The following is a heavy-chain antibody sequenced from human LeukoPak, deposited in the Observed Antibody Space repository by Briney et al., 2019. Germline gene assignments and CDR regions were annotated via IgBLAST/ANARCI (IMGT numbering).Heavy chain of an antibody. CDR3: ARVLHRRNYDSSVYYGY. CDR2: INSDGINT. J-gene: IGHJ4*02. Sequence: RSGGSLRLSCAASGFTFSNYWMHWVRQAPGKGLVRVSRINSDGINTSYADSVKGRFTISRDNSKNTLYLQMNSLRAEDTAVYYCARVLHRRNYDSSVYYGYWGQGTLVTVSS. D-gene: IGHD3-22*01. CDR1: GFTFSNYW. V-gene: IGHV3-74*01.